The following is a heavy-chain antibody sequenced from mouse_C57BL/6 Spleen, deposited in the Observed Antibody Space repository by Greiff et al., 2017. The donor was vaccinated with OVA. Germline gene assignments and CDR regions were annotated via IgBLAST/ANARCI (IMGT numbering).Heavy chain of an antibody. D-gene: IGHD1-1*01. CDR2: ISYDGSN. CDR3: ARGPITTVVASEFAY. J-gene: IGHJ3*01. Sequence: DVKLQESGPGLVKPSQSLSLTCSVTGYSITSGYYWNWIRQFPGNKREWMGYISYDGSNNYNPSLKNRISITRDTSKNQFFLKLNSVTTEDTATYYCARGPITTVVASEFAYWGQGTLVTVSA. CDR1: GYSITSGYY. V-gene: IGHV3-6*01.